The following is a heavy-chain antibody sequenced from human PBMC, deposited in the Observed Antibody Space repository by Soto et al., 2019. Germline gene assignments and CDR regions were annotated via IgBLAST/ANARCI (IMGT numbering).Heavy chain of an antibody. Sequence: EVQLVESGGGLVQPGGSLSLSCAASGFTFSSYWMHWVRQAPGKGLVWVSRINSDGSSTSYADSVKGRFTISRDNAKNTLYLQMNSLRAEDTAVYYCASDYTKVLSGINDIWGQGTMVTVSS. CDR3: ASDYTKVLSGINDI. CDR2: INSDGSST. D-gene: IGHD3-10*01. J-gene: IGHJ3*02. CDR1: GFTFSSYW. V-gene: IGHV3-74*01.